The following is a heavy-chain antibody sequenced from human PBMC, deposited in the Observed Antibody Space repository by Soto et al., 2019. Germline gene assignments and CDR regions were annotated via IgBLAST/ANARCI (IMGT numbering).Heavy chain of an antibody. Sequence: GGSLRLSCAVSGFTFSSYEMNLVRQSPGKGLEWVSYIGTSGKTIYYADSVRGRFTISRDNAKNSLYLQMNSLRAEDTAVYFCARDPAIYSGQFDYGLDVWGRGTTVTVSS. J-gene: IGHJ6*02. CDR1: GFTFSSYE. CDR3: ARDPAIYSGQFDYGLDV. D-gene: IGHD4-4*01. CDR2: IGTSGKTI. V-gene: IGHV3-48*03.